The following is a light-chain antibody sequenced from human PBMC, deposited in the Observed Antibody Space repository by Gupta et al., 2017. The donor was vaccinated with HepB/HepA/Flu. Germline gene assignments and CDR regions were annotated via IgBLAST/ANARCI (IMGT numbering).Light chain of an antibody. CDR1: QSLLHSNGYNY. Sequence: IVMXXYPLSXPVTPGXPASISCRSSQSLLHSNGYNYLDWYLQKPGQSPQLLIYLGSNRASGVPDRFSGSGSGTDFTLKISRVEAEDVGVYYCMQALQTPPWTFGQGTKVEIK. CDR3: MQALQTPPWT. J-gene: IGKJ1*01. V-gene: IGKV2-28*01. CDR2: LGS.